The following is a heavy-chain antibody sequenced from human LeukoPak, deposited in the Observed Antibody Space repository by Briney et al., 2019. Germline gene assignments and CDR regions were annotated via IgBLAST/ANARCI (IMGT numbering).Heavy chain of an antibody. D-gene: IGHD3-3*01. CDR1: GFTFSSYA. CDR3: ARDPGSGYFL. Sequence: GGSLRLSCAASGFTFSSYAMHWVRQAPGKGLEWVAVISYDGSNKYYADSVKGRFTISRDNSKNSLYLQMNSLRAEDTAVYYCARDPGSGYFLWGQGTTVTVSS. V-gene: IGHV3-30*04. CDR2: ISYDGSNK. J-gene: IGHJ6*02.